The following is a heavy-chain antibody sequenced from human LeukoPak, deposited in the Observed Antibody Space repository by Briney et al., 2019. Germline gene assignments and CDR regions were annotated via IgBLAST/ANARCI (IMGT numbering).Heavy chain of an antibody. V-gene: IGHV4-59*12. CDR1: GFTFSSYS. Sequence: GSLRLSCAASGFTFSSYSMNWIRQPPGKGLEWIGYIYYTGGTSYSPSLNSRATISVDTSKNQFSLKLSSVTAADTAVYYCARGGRYCSGGSCSGAGNYWGQGTLVTVSS. J-gene: IGHJ4*02. CDR2: IYYTGGT. D-gene: IGHD2-15*01. CDR3: ARGGRYCSGGSCSGAGNY.